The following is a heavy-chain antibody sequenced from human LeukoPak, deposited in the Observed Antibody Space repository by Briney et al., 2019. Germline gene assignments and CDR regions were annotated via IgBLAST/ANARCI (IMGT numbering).Heavy chain of an antibody. CDR2: IYYSGST. V-gene: IGHV4-39*01. CDR3: ARPRGYCNGGSCYADAFDI. CDR1: GGSISSSSYY. Sequence: PSETLSLTRTVSGGSISSSSYYWGWIRQPPGKGLEWIGSIYYSGSTYYNPSLKSRVTISVDTSKNQFSLKLSSVTAADTAVYYCARPRGYCNGGSCYADAFDIWGQGTMVTVSS. D-gene: IGHD2-15*01. J-gene: IGHJ3*02.